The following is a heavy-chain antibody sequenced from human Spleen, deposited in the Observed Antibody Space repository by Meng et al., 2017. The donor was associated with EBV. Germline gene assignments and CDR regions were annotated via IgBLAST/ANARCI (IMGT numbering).Heavy chain of an antibody. CDR2: IYPRGST. Sequence: QVQRQEGGPGQVKTSGTRSRTWVGLGGSISRGNRWTWVRQTPGKGLEWIGEIYPRGSTKYYPSLKIRVTLLVDKSKSQFSLRLNCVTAADTAVYYCARASNDGYHPFGYWGQGTLVTVSS. D-gene: IGHD5-24*01. J-gene: IGHJ4*02. CDR3: ARASNDGYHPFGY. CDR1: GGSISRGNR. V-gene: IGHV4-4*02.